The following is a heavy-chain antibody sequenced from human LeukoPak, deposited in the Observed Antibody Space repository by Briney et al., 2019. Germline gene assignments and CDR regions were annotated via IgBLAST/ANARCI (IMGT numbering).Heavy chain of an antibody. CDR3: ARVGIAAAGIDY. CDR2: INSDGSST. J-gene: IGHJ4*02. Sequence: GGSLRLSCAASGFTFSTYWMHWVRQAPGKGLVWVSRINSDGSSTSYADSVKGRFTISRDNAKNTLYLQMNSLRAEDTAVYYCARVGIAAAGIDYWGQGTLVTVSS. D-gene: IGHD6-13*01. CDR1: GFTFSTYW. V-gene: IGHV3-74*01.